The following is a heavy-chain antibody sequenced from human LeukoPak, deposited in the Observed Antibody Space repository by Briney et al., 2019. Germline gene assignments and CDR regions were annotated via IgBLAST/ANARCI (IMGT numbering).Heavy chain of an antibody. J-gene: IGHJ2*01. CDR2: IYYSGST. CDR3: ATLKGIGIVVVPAAMPTHWYFDL. V-gene: IGHV4-59*01. Sequence: SETLSLTCTVSGGSISSYYWSWIRQPPGKGLEWIGYIYYSGSTNYNPSLKSRVTISVDTSKNQFSLKLSSVTAADTAVYYCATLKGIGIVVVPAAMPTHWYFDLWGRGTLVTVSS. CDR1: GGSISSYY. D-gene: IGHD2-2*01.